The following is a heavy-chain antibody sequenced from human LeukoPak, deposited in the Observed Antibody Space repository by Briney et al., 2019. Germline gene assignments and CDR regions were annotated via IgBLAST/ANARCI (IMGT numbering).Heavy chain of an antibody. D-gene: IGHD6-13*01. V-gene: IGHV4-4*07. CDR1: GFSISSYD. J-gene: IGHJ5*02. CDR3: ARMTAAAGNNWFDP. CDR2: IYTSGST. Sequence: AETLSLTCTVSGFSISSYDWSWIRQPPGKGLEWIGRIYTSGSTNYNPALKSRVTMSVDTSKNQFSLKLSSVTAADKAVYYCARMTAAAGNNWFDPXGQGXXVTV.